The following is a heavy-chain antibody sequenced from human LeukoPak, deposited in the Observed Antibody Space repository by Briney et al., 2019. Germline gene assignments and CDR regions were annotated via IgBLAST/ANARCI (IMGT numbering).Heavy chain of an antibody. V-gene: IGHV1-46*01. D-gene: IGHD3-10*01. CDR2: INPSGGST. J-gene: IGHJ4*02. CDR1: GYTFTTYY. CDR3: ATVVDYDVSGTYPPLPDY. Sequence: GASVKVSCKAAGYTFTTYYMHWVRQAPGQGLEWMGTINPSGGSTSYAQKFQGRVTMTEDTSTDTAYMELSSLRSEDTAVYYCATVVDYDVSGTYPPLPDYWGQGTLVTVSS.